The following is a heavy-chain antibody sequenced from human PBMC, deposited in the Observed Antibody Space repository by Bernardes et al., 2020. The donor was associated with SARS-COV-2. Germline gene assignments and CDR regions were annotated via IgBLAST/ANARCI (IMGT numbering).Heavy chain of an antibody. J-gene: IGHJ6*02. D-gene: IGHD6-6*01. CDR1: GGSISSSSYY. V-gene: IGHV4-39*01. CDR2: IYYSGST. Sequence: NLSLTCTVSGGSISSSSYYWGWIRQPPGKGLEWIGSIYYSGSTYYNPSLKSRVTISVDTSKNQFSLKLSSVTAADTAVYYCASLTSIAALNFYYYYGMDVWGQGTTVTVSS. CDR3: ASLTSIAALNFYYYYGMDV.